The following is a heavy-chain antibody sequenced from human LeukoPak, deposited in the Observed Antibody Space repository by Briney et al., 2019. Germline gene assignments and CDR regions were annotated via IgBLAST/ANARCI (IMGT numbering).Heavy chain of an antibody. V-gene: IGHV3-7*03. J-gene: IGHJ4*02. CDR2: IKQDGNEK. CDR3: AREKAAAGYYFDY. CDR1: GFTFSSYW. Sequence: GGSLRLSCAASGFTFSSYWMSWVRQAPGKGLEWVANIKQDGNEKYYVDSVKGRFTISRDNAKNSLYLQMNSLRAEDTAVYYCAREKAAAGYYFDYWGQGTLVTVSS. D-gene: IGHD6-13*01.